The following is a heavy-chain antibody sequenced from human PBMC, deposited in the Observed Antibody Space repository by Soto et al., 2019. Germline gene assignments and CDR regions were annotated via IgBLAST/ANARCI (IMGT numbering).Heavy chain of an antibody. CDR3: ARVSYGSGSYAPDAFDI. CDR1: GYTFTSYG. J-gene: IGHJ3*02. Sequence: QVQLVQSGAEVKKPGASVKVSCKASGYTFTSYGISWVRQAPGQGLEWMGWISGYNGNTNYAQKVQGRVTMTTDTSTSTAYMERRSLRSDDTAVYYCARVSYGSGSYAPDAFDIWGQGTMVTVSS. CDR2: ISGYNGNT. D-gene: IGHD3-10*01. V-gene: IGHV1-18*01.